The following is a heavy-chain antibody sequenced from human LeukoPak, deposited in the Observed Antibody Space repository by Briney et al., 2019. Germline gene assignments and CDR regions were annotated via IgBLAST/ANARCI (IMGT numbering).Heavy chain of an antibody. CDR1: GRSLSGYY. Sequence: SETLSLTCAVYGRSLSGYYWSWIRQPPGKGLEWIGEINHSGSTNYNPSLKSRVTISVDTSKNQFSLKLSSVTAADTAVYYCARGEYSGYYDYWGQGTLVTVSS. D-gene: IGHD5-12*01. CDR2: INHSGST. V-gene: IGHV4-34*01. CDR3: ARGEYSGYYDY. J-gene: IGHJ4*02.